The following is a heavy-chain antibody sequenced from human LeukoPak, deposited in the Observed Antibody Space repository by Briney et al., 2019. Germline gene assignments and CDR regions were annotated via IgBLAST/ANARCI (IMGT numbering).Heavy chain of an antibody. Sequence: GGSLRLSCAASGLTFSSSWMNWVRQAPGKGLEWLAHINPAGSQKDYVDSVKGRFTISRDNAKDSVFLQMNNLRAEDTAVYYCARYSGSFPGWLDPWGPGTLVTVSS. D-gene: IGHD1-26*01. CDR2: INPAGSQK. CDR1: GLTFSSSW. J-gene: IGHJ5*02. V-gene: IGHV3-7*01. CDR3: ARYSGSFPGWLDP.